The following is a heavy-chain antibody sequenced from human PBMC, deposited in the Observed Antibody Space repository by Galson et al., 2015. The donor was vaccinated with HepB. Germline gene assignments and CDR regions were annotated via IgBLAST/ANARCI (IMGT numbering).Heavy chain of an antibody. V-gene: IGHV1-69*13. D-gene: IGHD6-6*01. J-gene: IGHJ6*02. Sequence: PVKVSCKASGGTFSSYAISWVRRAPGQGLEWMGGIIPIFGIANYAQKFQGRVTITADESTSTAYMELSSLRSEDTAVYYCTKARSSSFLSGMDVWGQGTTVTVSS. CDR2: IIPIFGIA. CDR1: GGTFSSYA. CDR3: TKARSSSFLSGMDV.